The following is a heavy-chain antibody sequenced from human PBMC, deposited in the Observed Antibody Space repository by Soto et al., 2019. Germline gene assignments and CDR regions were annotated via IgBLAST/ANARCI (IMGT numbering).Heavy chain of an antibody. CDR1: GGSISSSSYY. CDR3: ARHYSSGWFFDP. CDR2: IYYSGST. D-gene: IGHD6-19*01. Sequence: SETLSLTCTVSGGSISSSSYYWGWIRQPPGKGLEWIGSIYYSGSTYYNPSLKSRVTISVDTSKNQFSLKLSSVTAADTAVYYCARHYSSGWFFDPWGQGTLVTVSS. V-gene: IGHV4-39*01. J-gene: IGHJ5*02.